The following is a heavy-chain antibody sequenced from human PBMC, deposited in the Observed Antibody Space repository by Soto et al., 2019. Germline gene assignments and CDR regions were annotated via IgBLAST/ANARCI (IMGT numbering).Heavy chain of an antibody. CDR2: ISYDGSNK. CDR3: ARDSDFWSGYSAYYFDY. CDR1: GFTFSSYA. D-gene: IGHD3-3*01. V-gene: IGHV3-30-3*01. Sequence: QVQLVESGGGVVQPGRSLRLSCAASGFTFSSYAMHWVRQAPGKGLEWVAVISYDGSNKYYADSVKGRFTISRDNSKNTLYLQMNSLRAEDTAVYYCARDSDFWSGYSAYYFDYWGQGTLVTVSS. J-gene: IGHJ4*02.